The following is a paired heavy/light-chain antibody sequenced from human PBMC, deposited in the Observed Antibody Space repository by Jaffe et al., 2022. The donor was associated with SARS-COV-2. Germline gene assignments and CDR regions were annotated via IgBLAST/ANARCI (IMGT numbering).Heavy chain of an antibody. CDR2: ISSDGINK. D-gene: IGHD4-17*01. CDR1: GFTFSSYA. CDR3: AREGGGDYALDY. J-gene: IGHJ4*02. Sequence: QVHLVQSGGGVVQPGRSLRLSCTASGFTFSSYAIHWVRQAPGKGLEWVAVISSDGINKYYADSVKGRFTISRDNSKNTLYLQMNSLRPEDTAVYYCAREGGGDYALDYWGQGTLVTVSS. V-gene: IGHV3-30*04.
Light chain of an antibody. CDR3: QQYYTTPLT. CDR2: WAS. J-gene: IGKJ4*01. CDR1: QSVLYSSNNKNY. Sequence: DIVMTQSPDSLAVSLGERATINCKSSQSVLYSSNNKNYLAWYQRKPGQPPKLLIYWASTRESGVPERFSGSGTGADFTLTISSLQAEDVAIYYCQQYYTTPLTFGGGTKVEIK. V-gene: IGKV4-1*01.